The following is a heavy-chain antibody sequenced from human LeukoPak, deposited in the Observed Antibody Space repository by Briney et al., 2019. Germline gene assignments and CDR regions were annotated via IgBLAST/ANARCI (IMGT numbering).Heavy chain of an antibody. CDR1: GGSITSYY. CDR3: ARCSFSSGCPFDY. V-gene: IGHV4-59*01. Sequence: SETLSLTCTVSGGSITSYYWSWIRQPPGKGLEWIGHIYYSGSTNYNPSLKSRVTISIDTSKNQFSLRLSSVTAADTAVYYCARCSFSSGCPFDYWGQGTLVTVSS. J-gene: IGHJ4*02. CDR2: IYYSGST. D-gene: IGHD3-22*01.